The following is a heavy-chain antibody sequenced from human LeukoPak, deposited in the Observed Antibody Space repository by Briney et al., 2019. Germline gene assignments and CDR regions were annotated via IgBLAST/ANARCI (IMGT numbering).Heavy chain of an antibody. CDR1: GGSISSGDYY. Sequence: SETLSLTCTVSGGSISSGDYYWSWIRQPPGKGLEWIGYVYYSGSTYYNPSLKSRVTISMDTSKNRFSLKVSAVIPADTAMYYCARGGSRSYTSSTLDYWGQGTLVTVSS. D-gene: IGHD6-6*01. CDR2: VYYSGST. CDR3: ARGGSRSYTSSTLDY. V-gene: IGHV4-61*08. J-gene: IGHJ4*02.